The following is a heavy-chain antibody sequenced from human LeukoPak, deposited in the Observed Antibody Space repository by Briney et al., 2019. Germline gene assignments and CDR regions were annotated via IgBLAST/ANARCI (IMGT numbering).Heavy chain of an antibody. CDR2: ISGSGGST. CDR3: AKDSMPTDILAIRWTGPKYYFDY. D-gene: IGHD3-9*01. V-gene: IGHV3-23*01. Sequence: GGSLRLSCAASGFTFSSYAMSWVRQAPGKGLEWVSAISGSGGSTYYADSVKGRFTISRDNSKNALYLQMNSLRAEDTAVYYCAKDSMPTDILAIRWTGPKYYFDYWGQGTLVTVSS. CDR1: GFTFSSYA. J-gene: IGHJ4*02.